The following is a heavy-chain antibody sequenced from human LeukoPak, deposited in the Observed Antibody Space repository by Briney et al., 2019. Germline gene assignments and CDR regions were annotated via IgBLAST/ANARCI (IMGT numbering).Heavy chain of an antibody. D-gene: IGHD3-16*02. CDR1: GFTFSSYA. Sequence: GSLRLSCAASGFTFSSYAMSWVRQAPGKGLEWVSAISGSGGSTYYADSVKGRFTISRDNSKNTLYLQMNSLRAEDTAVYYCATEDYDYVWGSYRSLFDYWGQGTLVTVSS. J-gene: IGHJ4*02. V-gene: IGHV3-23*01. CDR2: ISGSGGST. CDR3: ATEDYDYVWGSYRSLFDY.